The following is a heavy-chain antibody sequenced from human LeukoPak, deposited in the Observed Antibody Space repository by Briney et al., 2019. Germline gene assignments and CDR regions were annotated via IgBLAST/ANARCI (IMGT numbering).Heavy chain of an antibody. D-gene: IGHD3-10*01. CDR2: TNWNGGSL. V-gene: IGHV3-20*04. J-gene: IGHJ4*02. Sequence: RGSLRLSCAASGFTFDDYGMSWVRQAPGKGLEWVSGTNWNGGSLGYADSVKGRFTISRDNAKNSLYLQMNSLRAEDTALYYCARVRGVSREYYFDCWGQGTLVTVSS. CDR1: GFTFDDYG. CDR3: ARVRGVSREYYFDC.